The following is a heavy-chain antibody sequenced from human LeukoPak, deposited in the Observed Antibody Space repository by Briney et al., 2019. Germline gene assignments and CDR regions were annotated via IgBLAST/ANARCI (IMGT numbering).Heavy chain of an antibody. CDR2: INHSGST. V-gene: IGHV4-34*01. Sequence: SETLSLTCAVYGGSFSGYYWSWIRQPPGKGLEWIGEINHSGSTNYNPSLKSRVTISVDTSKNQFSLKLSSVTAADTAVYYCARRKGYVWGSYRHDYWGQGTLATVSS. CDR3: ARRKGYVWGSYRHDY. D-gene: IGHD3-16*02. CDR1: GGSFSGYY. J-gene: IGHJ4*02.